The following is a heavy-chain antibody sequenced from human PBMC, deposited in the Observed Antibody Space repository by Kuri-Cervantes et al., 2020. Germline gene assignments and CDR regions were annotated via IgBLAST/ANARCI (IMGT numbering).Heavy chain of an antibody. CDR3: ARENRGQLWYHGPGGGMDV. V-gene: IGHV1-69*05. Sequence: SVKVSCKASGGTFSSYAISWVRQAPGQRLEWMGGIIPIFGTASYAQKFQGRVTMARDTSTSTVYMELSSLRSEDTAVYYCARENRGQLWYHGPGGGMDVWGQGTTVTVSS. CDR1: GGTFSSYA. D-gene: IGHD5-18*01. CDR2: IIPIFGTA. J-gene: IGHJ6*02.